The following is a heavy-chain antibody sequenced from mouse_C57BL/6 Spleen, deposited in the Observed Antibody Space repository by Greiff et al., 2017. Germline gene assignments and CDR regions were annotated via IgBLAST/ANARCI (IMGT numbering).Heavy chain of an antibody. Sequence: VQLQQSGPELVKPGASVKIPCKASGYTFTDYNMDWVQQSHGKSLEWIGDINPNNGGTIYNQKFKGKATLTVDKSSSTAYMQLRSLTSEDTAVYYCARERRDYGTFAYWGQGTLVTVSA. D-gene: IGHD1-1*01. CDR3: ARERRDYGTFAY. V-gene: IGHV1-18*01. J-gene: IGHJ3*01. CDR1: GYTFTDYN. CDR2: INPNNGGT.